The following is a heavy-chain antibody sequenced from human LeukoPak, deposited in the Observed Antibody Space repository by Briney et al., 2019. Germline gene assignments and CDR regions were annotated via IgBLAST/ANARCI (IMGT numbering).Heavy chain of an antibody. D-gene: IGHD5-12*01. CDR3: ARLVNVDIVATMRYYFDY. V-gene: IGHV4-34*01. CDR1: GGSFSGYY. Sequence: PSETLSLTCAVYGGSFSGYYWSWIRQPPGKGLEWIGEINHSGSTNYNPSLKSRVTISVDTSKNQFSLKLSSVTAADTAVYYCARLVNVDIVATMRYYFDYWGQGTLVTVSS. CDR2: INHSGST. J-gene: IGHJ4*02.